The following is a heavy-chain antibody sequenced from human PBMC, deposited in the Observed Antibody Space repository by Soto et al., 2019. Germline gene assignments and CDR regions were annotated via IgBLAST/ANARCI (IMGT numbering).Heavy chain of an antibody. V-gene: IGHV3-74*01. CDR1: GFTFSTYW. Sequence: EVQLVESGGGLVQPGGSLRLSCAASGFTFSTYWMHWVRQVPGKGLVWVSRVNPDGTTTNYAASVKGRFTISRDNAKNTLHLQMNSLRVDDTAVYFCARDLAGVDDSWGPGPLVTVSS. CDR2: VNPDGTTT. J-gene: IGHJ4*02. D-gene: IGHD7-27*01. CDR3: ARDLAGVDDS.